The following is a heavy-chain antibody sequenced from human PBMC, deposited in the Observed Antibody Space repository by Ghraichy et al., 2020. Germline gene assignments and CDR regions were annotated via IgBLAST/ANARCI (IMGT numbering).Heavy chain of an antibody. D-gene: IGHD1-26*01. CDR2: ISSSSSYI. CDR3: ARDRSGSYPDAFDI. CDR1: GFTLSSYA. V-gene: IGHV3-21*01. Sequence: GESLNISCAASGFTLSSYAMHWVRQAPGKGLEWVSSISSSSSYIYYADPVKGRFTISSDNAKNSLYLQMNSLRAEDTAVYYCARDRSGSYPDAFDIWGQGTMVTVSS. J-gene: IGHJ3*02.